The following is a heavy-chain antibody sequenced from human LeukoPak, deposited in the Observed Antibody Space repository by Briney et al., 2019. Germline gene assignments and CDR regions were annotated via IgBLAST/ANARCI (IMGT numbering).Heavy chain of an antibody. Sequence: SETLSLTCTVSGGSISSSSYYWSWIRQPPGKGLEWIGYIYYSGSTNYNPSLKSRVTISVDTSKNQFSLKLSSVTAADTAVYYCASQGYSGSFYYYYGMDVWGQGTTVTVSS. J-gene: IGHJ6*02. D-gene: IGHD5-12*01. CDR3: ASQGYSGSFYYYYGMDV. CDR1: GGSISSSSYY. V-gene: IGHV4-61*01. CDR2: IYYSGST.